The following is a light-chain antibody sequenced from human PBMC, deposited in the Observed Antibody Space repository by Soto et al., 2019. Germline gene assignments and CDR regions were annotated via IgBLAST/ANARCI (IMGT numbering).Light chain of an antibody. Sequence: QSVLTQPASVSGSPGQSITISCTGTSSDVGGYNYVSWFQHHPGKAPKLIIYEVSYRPSGVSNRFSGSKSGDTASLTIPGLQAEDEADYYCSSFTNTITRYAFGTGTKVTVL. CDR3: SSFTNTITRYA. V-gene: IGLV2-14*01. CDR2: EVS. J-gene: IGLJ1*01. CDR1: SSDVGGYNY.